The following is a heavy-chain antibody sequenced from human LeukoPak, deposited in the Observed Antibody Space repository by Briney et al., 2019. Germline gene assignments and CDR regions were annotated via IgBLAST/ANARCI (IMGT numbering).Heavy chain of an antibody. CDR2: ISAYNGNT. Sequence: ASVKVSCKASGYTFTSYGISWGRQAPGQGLEWMGWISAYNGNTNYAQKLQGRVTMTTDTSTSTAYMELRSLRSDDTAVYYCARVDCTNGVCYRLHDYWGQGTLVTVSS. CDR3: ARVDCTNGVCYRLHDY. J-gene: IGHJ4*02. CDR1: GYTFTSYG. V-gene: IGHV1-18*01. D-gene: IGHD2-8*01.